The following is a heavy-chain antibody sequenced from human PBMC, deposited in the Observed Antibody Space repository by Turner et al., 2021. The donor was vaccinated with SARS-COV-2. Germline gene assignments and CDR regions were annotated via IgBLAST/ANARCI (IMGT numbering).Heavy chain of an antibody. J-gene: IGHJ3*02. CDR1: GFTFSNAW. CDR3: TTVQYYYDSSAYSNDAFDI. CDR2: IKSKTDGGTT. V-gene: IGHV3-15*01. D-gene: IGHD3-22*01. Sequence: EVQLVESGGGLVKPGGSLRLSCAASGFTFSNAWMSWVRQAPGKGLEWVGRIKSKTDGGTTYYAAPVKGRFIISRDDSKNTLYLQMNSLKTEDTAVYYCTTVQYYYDSSAYSNDAFDIWGQGTMVTVSS.